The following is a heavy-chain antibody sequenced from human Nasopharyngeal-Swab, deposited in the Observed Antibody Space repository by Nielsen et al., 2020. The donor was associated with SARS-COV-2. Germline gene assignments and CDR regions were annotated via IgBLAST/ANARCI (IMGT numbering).Heavy chain of an antibody. CDR1: GFTFTTYS. V-gene: IGHV3-53*01. D-gene: IGHD1-26*01. CDR2: LSVVGNT. Sequence: GESLKISCAASGFTFTTYSMNWVRQAPGKGLEWVTILSVVGNTFYIESVKGRFTISRDNLQNMVHLQMSSLRAEDTAVYYCARGQGEYWGQGTLVTVSS. J-gene: IGHJ4*02. CDR3: ARGQGEY.